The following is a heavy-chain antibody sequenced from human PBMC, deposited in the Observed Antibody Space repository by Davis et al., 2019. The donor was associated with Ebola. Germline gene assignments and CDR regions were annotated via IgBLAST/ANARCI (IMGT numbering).Heavy chain of an antibody. J-gene: IGHJ6*02. Sequence: PGGSLRLSCAASGFTFSSYGMHWVRQAPGKGLEWVAVISYDGSNKYYADSVKGRFTISRDNSKNTLYLQMNSLRAEDTAVYYCAKDLPFPSDNYGDYGFDYYYYYGMDVWGQGTTVTVSS. CDR1: GFTFSSYG. D-gene: IGHD4-17*01. V-gene: IGHV3-30*18. CDR2: ISYDGSNK. CDR3: AKDLPFPSDNYGDYGFDYYYYYGMDV.